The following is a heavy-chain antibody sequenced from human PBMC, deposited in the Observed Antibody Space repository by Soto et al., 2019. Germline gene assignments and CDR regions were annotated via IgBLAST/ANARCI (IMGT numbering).Heavy chain of an antibody. V-gene: IGHV3-30-3*01. J-gene: IGHJ6*02. CDR2: ISYDGSNK. CDR1: GFTFSSYA. Sequence: QVQLVESGGGVVQPGRSLRLSCAASGFTFSSYAMHWVRQAPGKGLEWVAVISYDGSNKYYADSVKGRFTISRDNSKNTLYLQMNSLRAEDTAVYYCARVRKQWLAYYYYYGMDVWGQGTTVTVSS. CDR3: ARVRKQWLAYYYYYGMDV. D-gene: IGHD6-19*01.